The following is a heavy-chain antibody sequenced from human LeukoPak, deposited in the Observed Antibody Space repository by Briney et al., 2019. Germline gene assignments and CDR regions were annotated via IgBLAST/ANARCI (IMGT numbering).Heavy chain of an antibody. CDR3: ARYYCGSGKQPY. CDR1: GGSISSSSYF. J-gene: IGHJ4*02. V-gene: IGHV4-39*01. Sequence: SETLSLTCTVSGGSISSSSYFWGWIRQPPGKGLECIGSIYYSGGTSYNPSLRSRVTISVDTSKNQFSVKLSSVTAADTAIYYCARYYCGSGKQPYWGQGTLVTVSS. CDR2: IYYSGGT. D-gene: IGHD3-10*01.